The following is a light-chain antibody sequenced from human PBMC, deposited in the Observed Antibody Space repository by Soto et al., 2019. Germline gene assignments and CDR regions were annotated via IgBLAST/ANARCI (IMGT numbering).Light chain of an antibody. CDR3: QQYETYSPT. CDR1: QSVSKW. J-gene: IGKJ1*01. Sequence: IQMTHTPPTLPAACGDRVTITCRARQSVSKWLAWYQQQPGKDPKLLIYDASTLESGVPARFSGSGSGTEFTLTINSLQSDDFATYYCQQYETYSPTFGQGTKVDIK. V-gene: IGKV1-5*01. CDR2: DAS.